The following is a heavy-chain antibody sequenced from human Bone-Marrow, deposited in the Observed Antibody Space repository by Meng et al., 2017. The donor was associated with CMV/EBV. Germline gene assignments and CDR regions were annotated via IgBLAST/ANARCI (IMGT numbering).Heavy chain of an antibody. D-gene: IGHD2-2*02. V-gene: IGHV1-18*01. CDR2: ISAYNGNT. Sequence: ASVKVSCKASGYTFSSYGISWVRQAPGQGLEWMGWISAYNGNTNYAQKLQGRVTMTTDTSASTAYMELRSLRSDDTAVYYCARDLKEDCNSTSCYRDYYYYGMDVWGQGTTVTVSS. CDR3: ARDLKEDCNSTSCYRDYYYYGMDV. J-gene: IGHJ6*02. CDR1: GYTFSSYG.